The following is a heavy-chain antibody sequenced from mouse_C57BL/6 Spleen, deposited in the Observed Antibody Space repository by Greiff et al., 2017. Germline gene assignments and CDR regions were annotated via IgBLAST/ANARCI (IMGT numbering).Heavy chain of an antibody. V-gene: IGHV1-18*01. Sequence: VPVKQSGPELVKPGASVKIPCKASGYTLTDYNMVWVKQSHGKSLEWIGDIHPNYGSTIYNQTFQGKATLTVDKSSSTAYKELRSLTSEDTAVYYCARDYYGSSYGFAYWGQGTLVTVAA. CDR2: IHPNYGST. CDR3: ARDYYGSSYGFAY. D-gene: IGHD1-1*01. J-gene: IGHJ3*01. CDR1: GYTLTDYN.